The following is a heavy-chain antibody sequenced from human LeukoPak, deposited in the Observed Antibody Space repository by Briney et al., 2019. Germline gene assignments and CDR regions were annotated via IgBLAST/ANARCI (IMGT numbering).Heavy chain of an antibody. V-gene: IGHV3-21*01. D-gene: IGHD3-22*01. Sequence: GGSLRLSCAASGFIFSSYSMNWVRQAPGKGLEWVSSISSSTIYIYYADSVKGRFTISRDNAKNSLYLQMNSLRAEDTAVYYCARGMYYYDSSGYYAYWGQGTLVTVSS. J-gene: IGHJ4*02. CDR1: GFIFSSYS. CDR3: ARGMYYYDSSGYYAY. CDR2: ISSSTIYI.